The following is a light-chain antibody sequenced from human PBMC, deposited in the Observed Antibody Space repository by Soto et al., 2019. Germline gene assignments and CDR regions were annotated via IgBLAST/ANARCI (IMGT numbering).Light chain of an antibody. CDR1: ESVTSTY. Sequence: EIVLTQSPGTLSLSPGERATLSCRTSESVTSTYLSWYQQKPGQPPRLLIYGASSRATGIPDRFSGSGSGTDFTLTISRRQPEDFAVYFCQLFGGSPRYTFGQGTKLESK. CDR2: GAS. J-gene: IGKJ2*01. V-gene: IGKV3-20*01. CDR3: QLFGGSPRYT.